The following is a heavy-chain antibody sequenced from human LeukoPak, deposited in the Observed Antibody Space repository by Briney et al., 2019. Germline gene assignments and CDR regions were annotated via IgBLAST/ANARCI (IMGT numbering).Heavy chain of an antibody. Sequence: SETLSLTCTVSGDSITNQYWSWIRQPAGKGLERIGRIHGGGYTSYNPSLKSRASMSVDTSKNQFSLKLTSVTAADTAVYFCARVFLAPAAFDYWGQGTPVTVSS. V-gene: IGHV4-4*07. CDR3: ARVFLAPAAFDY. CDR1: GDSITNQY. J-gene: IGHJ4*02. CDR2: IHGGGYT. D-gene: IGHD2-2*01.